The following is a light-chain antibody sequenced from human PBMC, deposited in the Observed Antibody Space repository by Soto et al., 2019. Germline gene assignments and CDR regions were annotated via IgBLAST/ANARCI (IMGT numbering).Light chain of an antibody. CDR3: CSYAGSSMFV. CDR1: SSDAGTYNL. V-gene: IGLV2-23*02. CDR2: EVV. Sequence: QSALTQPASVSGSPGQSITISCTGSSSDAGTYNLVSWYQHHPGKAPKLMISEVVKRPSGVSNRFSGSQSGNTASLTISGLQAEDEADYYCCSYAGSSMFVFGGGTKLTVL. J-gene: IGLJ2*01.